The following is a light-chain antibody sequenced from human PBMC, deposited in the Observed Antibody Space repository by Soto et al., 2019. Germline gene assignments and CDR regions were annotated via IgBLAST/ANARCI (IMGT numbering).Light chain of an antibody. CDR3: QTWGTSYVL. CDR2: VNSDGRH. V-gene: IGLV4-69*01. CDR1: RGHSSYA. J-gene: IGLJ3*02. Sequence: QSVLTQSPSASASLGASVKLNCTLSRGHSSYAIAWHQQQPEKGPRYLMRVNSDGRHSKGDGIPDRFSGSSSGAERYLIISSLQSEDEADYYCQTWGTSYVLFGGGTKLT.